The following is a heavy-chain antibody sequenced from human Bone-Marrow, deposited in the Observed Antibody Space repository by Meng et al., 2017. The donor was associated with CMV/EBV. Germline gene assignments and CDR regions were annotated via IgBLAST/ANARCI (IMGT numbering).Heavy chain of an antibody. V-gene: IGHV1-69*05. J-gene: IGHJ4*02. CDR1: GGTFSSYA. CDR3: ARTQYNWNYLRY. CDR2: IIPIFGTA. Sequence: SVKVSCKASGGTFSSYAISWVRQAPGQGLEWMGGIIPIFGTANYAQKFQGRVTITTDESTSTAYMELRSLRSDDTAVYYCARTQYNWNYLRYWGQGKLVNVSS. D-gene: IGHD1-7*01.